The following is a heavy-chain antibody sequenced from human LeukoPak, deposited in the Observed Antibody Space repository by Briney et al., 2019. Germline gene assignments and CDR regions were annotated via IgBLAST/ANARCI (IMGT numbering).Heavy chain of an antibody. Sequence: GRSLRLSCAASGFTFSSYAMTWFRRAPGRGLEWVSSISGSGDRTYFADSVKGRFTMSRDNSKNTLYLQMNSLRVEDTAIYHCAKGMPKSILGWARFDPWGQGTLVTVSS. J-gene: IGHJ5*02. CDR2: ISGSGDRT. V-gene: IGHV3-23*01. CDR3: AKGMPKSILGWARFDP. D-gene: IGHD6-19*01. CDR1: GFTFSSYA.